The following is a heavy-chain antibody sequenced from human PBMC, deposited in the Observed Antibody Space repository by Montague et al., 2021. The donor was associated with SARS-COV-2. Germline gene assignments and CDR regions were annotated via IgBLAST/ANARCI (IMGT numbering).Heavy chain of an antibody. CDR2: IYYSGST. CDR3: ARAGRVRFLEYGMDV. V-gene: IGHV4-61*01. Sequence: SETLSLTCTVSGASISSPSYYWSWIRQPPGKGLEWIGYIYYSGSTNYNPSLKSRVTISVDTSKKQFSLKLSSVTAADTAVYYCARAGRVRFLEYGMDVWGQGTTVTVSS. J-gene: IGHJ6*02. D-gene: IGHD3-3*01. CDR1: GASISSPSYY.